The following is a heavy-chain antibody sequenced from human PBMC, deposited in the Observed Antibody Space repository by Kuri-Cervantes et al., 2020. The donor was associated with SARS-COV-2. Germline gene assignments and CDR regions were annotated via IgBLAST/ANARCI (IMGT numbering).Heavy chain of an antibody. J-gene: IGHJ4*02. CDR3: ARHPPGYYDSSGYYDY. CDR1: GGSISSSSYY. Sequence: SETLSLTCTVSGGSISSSSYYWGWIRQPPGKGLGWIGSIYYSGSTYYNPSLKSRVTISVDTSKNQFSLKLSSVTAADTAVYYCARHPPGYYDSSGYYDYWGQGTLVTVSS. CDR2: IYYSGST. V-gene: IGHV4-39*01. D-gene: IGHD3-22*01.